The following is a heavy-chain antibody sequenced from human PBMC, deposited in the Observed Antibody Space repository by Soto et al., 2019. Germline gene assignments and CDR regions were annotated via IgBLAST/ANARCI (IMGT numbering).Heavy chain of an antibody. D-gene: IGHD6-13*01. J-gene: IGHJ4*02. V-gene: IGHV1-2*02. Sequence: ASVKVSCKASGYTFTGYYMHWVRQAPGQGLEWMGWINPNSGGTNYAQKFQGRVTMTRDTSISTAYMELSSLRSEDTAVYYCATHIAGITYFDYWGQGTLVTVSS. CDR2: INPNSGGT. CDR1: GYTFTGYY. CDR3: ATHIAGITYFDY.